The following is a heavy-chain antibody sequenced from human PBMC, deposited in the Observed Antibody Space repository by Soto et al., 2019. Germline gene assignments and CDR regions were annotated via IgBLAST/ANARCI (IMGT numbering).Heavy chain of an antibody. CDR2: ISGSGDNT. J-gene: IGHJ6*02. V-gene: IGHV3-23*01. CDR1: GFTFSSYA. Sequence: GGSLRLSCAASGFTFSSYAMNWVRQAPGKGLEWFSAISGSGDNTYYADSVKGRFTISRDNSKNTLYLQMNSLRAEDTAVYYCAKQAGVSYYYYYGMDVWGQGTTVTVSS. CDR3: AKQAGVSYYYYYGMDV.